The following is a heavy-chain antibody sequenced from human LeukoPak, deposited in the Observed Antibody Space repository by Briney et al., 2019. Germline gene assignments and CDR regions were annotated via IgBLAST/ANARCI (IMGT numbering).Heavy chain of an antibody. V-gene: IGHV3-23*01. CDR3: AKALYYDSSGDGDY. D-gene: IGHD3-22*01. J-gene: IGHJ4*02. CDR2: LSGSGGST. Sequence: GGSLRLSCAASGFTFSSYAMSWVRQAPGKGLEWVSALSGSGGSTYYADSVKGRFTISRDNSKNTLYLQMNSLRAEDTAVYYCAKALYYDSSGDGDYWGQGTLVTVSS. CDR1: GFTFSSYA.